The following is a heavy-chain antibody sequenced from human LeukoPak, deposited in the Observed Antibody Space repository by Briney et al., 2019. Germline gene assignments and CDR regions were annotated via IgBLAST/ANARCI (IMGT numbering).Heavy chain of an antibody. CDR3: VKDSSFWTFDC. V-gene: IGHV3-72*01. Sequence: GGSLRLSCAASGFTFSDHYMDWVRQAPGKGLEWVGRAKNKADSYTIEYAASVRGRFTISRDDSKNSLYLQMNSLKTEDTAVYYCVKDSSFWTFDCWGQGTLVTVSS. D-gene: IGHD6-6*01. J-gene: IGHJ4*02. CDR1: GFTFSDHY. CDR2: AKNKADSYTI.